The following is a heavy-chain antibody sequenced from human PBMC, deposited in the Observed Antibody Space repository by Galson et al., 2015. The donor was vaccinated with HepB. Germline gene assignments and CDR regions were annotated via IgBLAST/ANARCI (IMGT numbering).Heavy chain of an antibody. CDR2: TYYRSNFYN. CDR3: ARASGEYSSGWLRVWHFDY. D-gene: IGHD6-19*01. V-gene: IGHV6-1*01. CDR1: GDSVSSTTAA. J-gene: IGHJ4*02. Sequence: CAISGDSVSSTTAAWNWIRQSPSRGLEWLGRTYYRSNFYNDYAASVRGRITINPDTSKNQFSLQLNSVTPEDTAVYYCARASGEYSSGWLRVWHFDYWGQGTLVTVSS.